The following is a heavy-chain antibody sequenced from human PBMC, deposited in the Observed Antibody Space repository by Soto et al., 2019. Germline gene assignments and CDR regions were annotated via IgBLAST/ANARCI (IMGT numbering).Heavy chain of an antibody. V-gene: IGHV1-2*02. CDR1: GYTFTGYY. D-gene: IGHD6-6*01. CDR2: INPNSGAT. Sequence: QVQLVQSGAEVKKPGASVKVSCKASGYTFTGYYMPWVRQAPGQGLEWMGWINPNSGATNSAQKFQGRVTMTRDTSNSATYMDLSRLRSDDTAGYYCATARVPGSSSPEGLDYWGQGTLVTVSS. J-gene: IGHJ4*02. CDR3: ATARVPGSSSPEGLDY.